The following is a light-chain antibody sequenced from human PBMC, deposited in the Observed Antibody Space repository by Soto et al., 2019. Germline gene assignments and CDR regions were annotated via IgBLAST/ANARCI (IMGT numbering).Light chain of an antibody. J-gene: IGKJ2*01. CDR1: QSISSN. V-gene: IGKV3-15*01. CDR3: QQHNNWPPVT. CDR2: DAS. Sequence: EIVMTQSPGTLSVSPGERATLSCRASQSISSNLAWYQQRPGQAPRLLIYDASSRATGIAARFTGSGSGTDFILTISSLQSEDFAVYYCQQHNNWPPVTFGQGTKVEIK.